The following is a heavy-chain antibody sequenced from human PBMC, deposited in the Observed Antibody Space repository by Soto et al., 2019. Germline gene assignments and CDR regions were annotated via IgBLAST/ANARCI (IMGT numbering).Heavy chain of an antibody. V-gene: IGHV1-18*04. J-gene: IGHJ5*02. CDR3: ARVRSPGHPPYNWFDP. CDR1: GYTLSKSE. Sequence: GASVKVSLKGSGYTLSKSEITSGGQAPWQRIESMGWISAYNGNTNYAQKLQGRVNMTTDTSTNTAYMELRNLISDDTAVYFCARVRSPGHPPYNWFDPWGQGTLVTVSS. CDR2: ISAYNGNT.